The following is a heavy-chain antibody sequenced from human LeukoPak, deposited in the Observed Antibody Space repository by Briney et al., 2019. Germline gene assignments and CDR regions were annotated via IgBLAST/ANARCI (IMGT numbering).Heavy chain of an antibody. D-gene: IGHD3-3*01. CDR2: IYSSGST. CDR1: GGSISSDY. V-gene: IGHV4-4*07. J-gene: IGHJ4*02. Sequence: SETLSLTXTVSGGSISSDYWSWLRQPAGKGLEWIGRIYSSGSTNYNPSLKSRVTMSVDTSKNQFSLKLSSVTAADTAVYYCVGWSATRIDYWGQGTLVTVSS. CDR3: VGWSATRIDY.